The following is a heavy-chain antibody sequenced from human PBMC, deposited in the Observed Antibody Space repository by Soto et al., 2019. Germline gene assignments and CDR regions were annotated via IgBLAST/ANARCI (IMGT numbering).Heavy chain of an antibody. D-gene: IGHD6-13*01. CDR2: IIPSLGIA. CDR1: GGTFRSYT. CDR3: ARETAADHNWFDP. V-gene: IGHV1-69*08. Sequence: QVQLVQSGAEVKKPGSSVKVSCKASGGTFRSYTISWVRQAPGQGLEWMGRIIPSLGIARYAQKFQARVTITADKSTRTAYMELSSLGSEDTAVYYCARETAADHNWFDPWGQGTLVTVSS. J-gene: IGHJ5*02.